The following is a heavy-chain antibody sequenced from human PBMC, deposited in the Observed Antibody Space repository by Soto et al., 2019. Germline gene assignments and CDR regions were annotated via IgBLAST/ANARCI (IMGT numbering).Heavy chain of an antibody. D-gene: IGHD6-13*01. J-gene: IGHJ5*02. CDR1: GGSFSGYY. CDR2: INHSGST. Sequence: SETLSLTCAVDGGSFSGYYWRWIRKPPGKGLEWIGEINHSGSTNYNPSLKSRVTISVDTSKNQFSLKLSSVTAADTAVYYRARGFIAAAGSITRWFDPWGQGTLVTVSS. V-gene: IGHV4-34*01. CDR3: ARGFIAAAGSITRWFDP.